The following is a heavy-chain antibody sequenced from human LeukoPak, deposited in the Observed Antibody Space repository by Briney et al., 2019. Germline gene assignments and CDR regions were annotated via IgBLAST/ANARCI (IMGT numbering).Heavy chain of an antibody. CDR2: FYYSGST. CDR3: ARLVVVPAAPRQAYYYYYYGMDV. CDR1: GGSISSSSYY. Sequence: SETLSLTCTVSGGSISSSSYYWGWIRQPPGKGLEWIGSFYYSGSTYYNPSLKSRATISVDTSKNQFSLKLSSVTAADTAVYYCARLVVVPAAPRQAYYYYYYGMDVWGQGTTVTVSS. J-gene: IGHJ6*02. D-gene: IGHD2-2*01. V-gene: IGHV4-39*01.